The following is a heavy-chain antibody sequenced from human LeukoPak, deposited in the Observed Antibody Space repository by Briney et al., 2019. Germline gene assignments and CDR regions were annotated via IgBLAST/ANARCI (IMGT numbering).Heavy chain of an antibody. CDR3: ARESIAAAGTSWFDP. CDR2: ISSSSSYI. V-gene: IGHV3-21*01. Sequence: GGSLRLSCAASGFTFSSYSMNWVRQAPGKGLEWVSSISSSSSYIHYADSVKGRFTISRDNAKNSLYLQMNSLRAEDTAVYYCARESIAAAGTSWFDPWGQGTLVTVSS. CDR1: GFTFSSYS. J-gene: IGHJ5*02. D-gene: IGHD6-13*01.